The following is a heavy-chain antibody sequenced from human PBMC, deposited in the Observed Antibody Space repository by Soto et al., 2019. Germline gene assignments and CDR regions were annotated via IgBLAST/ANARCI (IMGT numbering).Heavy chain of an antibody. CDR3: AILEDTSMVDY. CDR1: GYTFTSYG. J-gene: IGHJ4*01. D-gene: IGHD5-18*01. Sequence: ASVKVSCKASGYTFTSYGISWVRQAPGQRLEWMGWINVGNGNTYYSQKFQGRVTITRDTSATTAYMELSSLRSEDTAMYYCAILEDTSMVDYWGHGPLVTVSS. CDR2: INVGNGNT. V-gene: IGHV1-3*01.